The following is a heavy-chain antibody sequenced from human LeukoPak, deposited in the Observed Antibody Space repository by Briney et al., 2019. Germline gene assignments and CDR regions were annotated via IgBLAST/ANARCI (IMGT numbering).Heavy chain of an antibody. CDR3: ARGLRSTYSYYFDY. D-gene: IGHD6-13*01. V-gene: IGHV4-34*01. CDR2: INPSGST. CDR1: GGSLSGFY. J-gene: IGHJ4*02. Sequence: SETLSLTWTVYGGSLSGFYWSWIRQPPGKGLEWIGEINPSGSTDYNPSLKSRVTISVDTSKNQFSLKLSSVTAADTAVYYCARGLRSTYSYYFDYWGQGTLVTVSS.